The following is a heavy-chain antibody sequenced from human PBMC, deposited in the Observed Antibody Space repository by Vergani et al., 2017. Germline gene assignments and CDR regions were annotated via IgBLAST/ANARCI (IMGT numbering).Heavy chain of an antibody. V-gene: IGHV3-23*01. Sequence: EVQLLESGGGLVQPGGSLRLSCAASGFSFSSYAMGWVRQAPGEGLEWVSAIRGSGGSTYYADSVKGRFTISRDNSKNTLFLQMNSLRAEDTAVYYCAKDHPYYYDRSGSWGQGTLVTVSS. D-gene: IGHD3-22*01. CDR3: AKDHPYYYDRSGS. CDR2: IRGSGGST. J-gene: IGHJ4*02. CDR1: GFSFSSYA.